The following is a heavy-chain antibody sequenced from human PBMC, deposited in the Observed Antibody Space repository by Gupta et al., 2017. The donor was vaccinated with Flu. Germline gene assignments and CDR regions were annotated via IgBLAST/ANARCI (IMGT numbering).Heavy chain of an antibody. CDR2: INSDGSST. D-gene: IGHD5-18*01. J-gene: IGHJ4*02. Sequence: EVQLVESGGGLVQPGGSLRLSCAASGFTFSSYWMHWVRQAPGKGLVWVSRINSDGSSTSYADSVKGRFTISRDNAKNTLYLQMNSLRAEDTAVYYCARAGYSYGYAYFDYWGQGTLVTVSS. CDR3: ARAGYSYGYAYFDY. V-gene: IGHV3-74*01. CDR1: GFTFSSYW.